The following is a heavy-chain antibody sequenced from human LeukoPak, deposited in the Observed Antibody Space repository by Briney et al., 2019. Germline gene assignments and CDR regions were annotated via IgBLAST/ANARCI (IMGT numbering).Heavy chain of an antibody. Sequence: GGSLRLSCAASGFTFSSYWMSWVRQAPGKGLEWVANIKPDGSEKYYGDSVKGRFTISRDNAKNSLYLQMNSLRAEDTAVYYLARVSQLMVSSGMTVVRGPFDYWGQGTLVTVSS. CDR1: GFTFSSYW. CDR3: ARVSQLMVSSGMTVVRGPFDY. V-gene: IGHV3-7*05. D-gene: IGHD3-10*01. CDR2: IKPDGSEK. J-gene: IGHJ4*02.